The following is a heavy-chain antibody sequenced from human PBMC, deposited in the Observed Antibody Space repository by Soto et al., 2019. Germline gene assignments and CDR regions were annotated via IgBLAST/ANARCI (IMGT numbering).Heavy chain of an antibody. Sequence: SETLSLTCTVSGGSISSYYWSWIRQPPGKGLEWIGYIYYSGSTNYNPSLKSRVTISVDTSKNQFSLKLSSVTAADTAVYYCARGRTGNGDFDYWGQGTLVTVSS. CDR3: ARGRTGNGDFDY. CDR1: GGSISSYY. D-gene: IGHD1-1*01. J-gene: IGHJ4*02. CDR2: IYYSGST. V-gene: IGHV4-59*01.